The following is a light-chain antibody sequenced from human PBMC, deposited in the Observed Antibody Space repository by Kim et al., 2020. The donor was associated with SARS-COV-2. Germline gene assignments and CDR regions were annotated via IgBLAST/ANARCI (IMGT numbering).Light chain of an antibody. CDR1: SSDIGGYNF. J-gene: IGLJ3*02. Sequence: GPSITISCTGTSSDIGGYNFVSWFQQHPDTAPKLMIYGVSKRPSGVSSRFSGSKSGNTASLTISGLQAEDEADYYCTSYTSTITWVFGGGTQLTVL. CDR3: TSYTSTITWV. V-gene: IGLV2-14*03. CDR2: GVS.